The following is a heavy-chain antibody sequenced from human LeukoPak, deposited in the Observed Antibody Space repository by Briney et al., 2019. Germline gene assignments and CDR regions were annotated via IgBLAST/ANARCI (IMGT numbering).Heavy chain of an antibody. D-gene: IGHD4-17*01. CDR2: ISSSSSYI. V-gene: IGHV3-21*01. CDR1: GFTFSSYS. J-gene: IGHJ6*03. Sequence: GGSLRLSCAASGFTFSSYSMNWVRQAPGKGLEWVSSISSSSSYIYYADSEKGRFTISRDNAKNSLYLQMNSLRAEDTAVYYCARALTYGDNSYYYYYMDVWGKGTTVTVSS. CDR3: ARALTYGDNSYYYYYMDV.